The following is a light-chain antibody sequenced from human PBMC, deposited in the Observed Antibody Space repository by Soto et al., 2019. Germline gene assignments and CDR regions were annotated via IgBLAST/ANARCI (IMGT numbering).Light chain of an antibody. CDR1: QSVSSSY. V-gene: IGKV3-20*01. CDR3: QQYHTYPLT. Sequence: IVLTQSRGTLSLPPGERATLSCRASQSVSSSYLACYRQKPGQAPRLIIYGASSRATAIPDRFSGSGSATDFTPTISRLEPEDFAVYYCQQYHTYPLTFGGGTKAYIK. CDR2: GAS. J-gene: IGKJ4*01.